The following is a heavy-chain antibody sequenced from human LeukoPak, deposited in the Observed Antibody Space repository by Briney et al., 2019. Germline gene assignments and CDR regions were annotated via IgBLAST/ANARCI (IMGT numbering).Heavy chain of an antibody. Sequence: SETLSLTCAVYGGSLSGYYWSWIRQSPGKGLEWIGEINRGGITKYNPSLKSRVTISLGTSYNQFSLKLTSVTAADTAMYYCARSEDCGSSSCYWFDPWGQGTLVTVS. D-gene: IGHD2-2*01. CDR3: ARSEDCGSSSCYWFDP. CDR1: GGSLSGYY. V-gene: IGHV4-34*01. CDR2: INRGGIT. J-gene: IGHJ5*02.